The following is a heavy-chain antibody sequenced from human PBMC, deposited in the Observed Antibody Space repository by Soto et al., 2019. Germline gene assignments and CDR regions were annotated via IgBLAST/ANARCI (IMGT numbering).Heavy chain of an antibody. CDR3: ARISRDGEETLDYFDY. CDR2: IYYSGST. Sequence: QVQLQESGPGLVKPSETLSLTCTVSGGSISTHYWIWIRQPPGKGLEWSGYIYYSGSTNYNPSLKGRLTISVDTSNNQFSLKLSSVTAADTAVSYCARISRDGEETLDYFDYWCQGTLVTVSA. J-gene: IGHJ4*02. CDR1: GGSISTHY. V-gene: IGHV4-59*11.